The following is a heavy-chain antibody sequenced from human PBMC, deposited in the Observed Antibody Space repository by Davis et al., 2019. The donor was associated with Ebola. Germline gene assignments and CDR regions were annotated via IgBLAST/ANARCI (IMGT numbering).Heavy chain of an antibody. CDR1: VYIFTGYY. J-gene: IGHJ4*02. D-gene: IGHD6-6*01. CDR3: ASGSIAARRTYYFAY. V-gene: IGHV1-2*02. CDR2: INPHSGGT. Sequence: AASVKVSCKASVYIFTGYYMHWVRQAPGQGLEWMGWINPHSGGTNYAQKFQGRVTMTRDTSISTAYLDLSRLRSDDTAVYYCASGSIAARRTYYFAYWGQGTLVTVSS.